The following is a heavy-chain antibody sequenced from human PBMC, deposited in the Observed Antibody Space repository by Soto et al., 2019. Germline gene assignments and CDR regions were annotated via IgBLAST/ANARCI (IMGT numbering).Heavy chain of an antibody. J-gene: IGHJ3*02. D-gene: IGHD5-12*01. CDR2: IYHTGST. CDR1: GTSISSTFW. Sequence: TLSLTCAVSGTSISSTFWWTWVRQTPGKGLEWIGEIYHTGSTKYNPSLRGRVTISVDTSKNQLSLKLSSVTAADTAVYYCAGASTWHPGAFDIWGQGTTVTVSS. CDR3: AGASTWHPGAFDI. V-gene: IGHV4-4*02.